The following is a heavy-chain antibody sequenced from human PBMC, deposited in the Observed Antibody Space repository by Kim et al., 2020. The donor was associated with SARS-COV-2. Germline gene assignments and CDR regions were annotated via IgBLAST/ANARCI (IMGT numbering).Heavy chain of an antibody. Sequence: GGSLRLSCAASGFTFSSYDISWVRQAPGTGPEWVAGISGSGSSTLSADSVKGRFTIYRENSKNTLYLQMNRLRAEDTAVYYCAKDKGTGLRWWGEETPGVIGPFVFDFCGQATLVTVSS. CDR3: AKDKGTGLRWWGEETPGVIGPFVFDF. V-gene: IGHV3-23*01. D-gene: IGHD4-17*01. CDR1: GFTFSSYD. CDR2: ISGSGSST. J-gene: IGHJ4*02.